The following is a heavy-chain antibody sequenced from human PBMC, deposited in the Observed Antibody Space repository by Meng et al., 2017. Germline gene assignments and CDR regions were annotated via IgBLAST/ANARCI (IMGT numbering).Heavy chain of an antibody. Sequence: EGRLVESGGGLVQPGGSLRLSCAASGFTFSNAWMSWVRQAPGKGLEWVSVLYSDGATYYGGSVQGRFSISRDNFKNTVYLQMHSLRAEDTAVYYCVKSGRVGTPGGLWGQGTVVTVSS. V-gene: IGHV3-66*02. J-gene: IGHJ4*02. D-gene: IGHD1-14*01. CDR1: GFTFSNAW. CDR3: VKSGRVGTPGGL. CDR2: LYSDGAT.